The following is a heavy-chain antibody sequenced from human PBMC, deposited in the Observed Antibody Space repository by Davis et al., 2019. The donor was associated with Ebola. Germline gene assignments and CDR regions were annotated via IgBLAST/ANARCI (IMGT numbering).Heavy chain of an antibody. V-gene: IGHV3-66*01. CDR1: GFTVSSNY. J-gene: IGHJ4*02. D-gene: IGHD5-18*01. Sequence: GESLKISCAASGFTVSSNYMSWVRQAPGKGLEWVSVIYSGGSTYYADSVKGRFTISRDNSKNTLYLQMNSLRAEDTAVYYCARVPSGYSYGPKPYYFDYWGQGTLVTVSS. CDR3: ARVPSGYSYGPKPYYFDY. CDR2: IYSGGST.